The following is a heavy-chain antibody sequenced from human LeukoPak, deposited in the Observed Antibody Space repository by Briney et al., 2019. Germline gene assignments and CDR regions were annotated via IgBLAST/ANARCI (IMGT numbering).Heavy chain of an antibody. D-gene: IGHD6-13*01. V-gene: IGHV1-2*02. Sequence: ASVKVSCKASGGTFSSYAISWVRQAPGQGLEWMGWINPNSGGTNYAQKFQGRVTMTRDTSISTAYMELSRLRSDDTAVYYCARDQISLSIAAAGRGPGMDVWGQGTTVTVSS. CDR3: ARDQISLSIAAAGRGPGMDV. CDR2: INPNSGGT. CDR1: GGTFSSYA. J-gene: IGHJ6*02.